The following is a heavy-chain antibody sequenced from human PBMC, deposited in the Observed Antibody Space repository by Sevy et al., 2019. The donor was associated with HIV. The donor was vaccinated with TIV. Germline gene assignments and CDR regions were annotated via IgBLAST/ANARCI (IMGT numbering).Heavy chain of an antibody. J-gene: IGHJ4*02. CDR1: GFTFSSYA. V-gene: IGHV3-23*01. CDR2: ISGSGGST. Sequence: GGSLRLSCAASGFTFSSYAMSWVRQAPGKGLEWVSAISGSGGSTYYADSVKGRFTISRDNSKNTLYLQMNSLRAEDMAVYYCAKGGGSGSYYNVGDYWGQRTLVTVSS. D-gene: IGHD3-10*01. CDR3: AKGGGSGSYYNVGDY.